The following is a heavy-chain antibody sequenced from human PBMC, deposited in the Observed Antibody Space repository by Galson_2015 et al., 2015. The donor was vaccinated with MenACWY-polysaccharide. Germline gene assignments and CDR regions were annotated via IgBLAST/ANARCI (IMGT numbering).Heavy chain of an antibody. CDR2: ESASGGST. J-gene: IGHJ3*02. Sequence: SLRLSCAASGFTFSSYAMSWVRQAPGKGLEWVSGESASGGSTVYTDSAKGRFTMSRDNSKRSLYLQMNSLRAEDTAVYYCAKETGPGECAYSWGPFDIWGRGTMVTVSS. V-gene: IGHV3-23*01. D-gene: IGHD3-16*01. CDR3: AKETGPGECAYSWGPFDI. CDR1: GFTFSSYA.